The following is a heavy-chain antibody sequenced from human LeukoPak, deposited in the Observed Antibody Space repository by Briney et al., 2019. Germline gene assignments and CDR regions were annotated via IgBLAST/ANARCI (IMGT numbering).Heavy chain of an antibody. V-gene: IGHV3-53*01. J-gene: IGHJ6*03. Sequence: PGGSLRLSCAASGFTFSSYAMSWVRQAPGKGLEWVSVIYSGGSTYYADSVKGRFTISRDNSKNTLYLQMNSLRAEDTAVYYCARMAKQWRFYYYYYYMDVWGKGTTVTISS. CDR1: GFTFSSYA. CDR3: ARMAKQWRFYYYYYYMDV. CDR2: IYSGGST. D-gene: IGHD6-19*01.